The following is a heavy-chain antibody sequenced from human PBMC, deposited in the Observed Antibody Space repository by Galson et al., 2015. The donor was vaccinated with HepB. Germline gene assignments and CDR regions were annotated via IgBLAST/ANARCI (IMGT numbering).Heavy chain of an antibody. D-gene: IGHD3-16*01. J-gene: IGHJ4*02. CDR1: GGTFSSYA. CDR3: ARDLGSTSYYFDY. V-gene: IGHV1-69*13. CDR2: IIPIFGTA. Sequence: SVKVSCKASGGTFSSYAISWVRQAPGQGLEWMGGIIPIFGTANYAQKFQGRVTITADESASTAYMELSSLRSEDTAVYYCARDLGSTSYYFDYWGQGTLVTVSS.